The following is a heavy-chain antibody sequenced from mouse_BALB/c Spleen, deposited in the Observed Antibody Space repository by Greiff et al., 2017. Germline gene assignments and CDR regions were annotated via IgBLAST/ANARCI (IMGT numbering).Heavy chain of an antibody. CDR2: IDPANGNT. J-gene: IGHJ3*01. D-gene: IGHD1-1*01. Sequence: EVQLQESGAELVKPGASVKLSCTASGFNIKDTYMHWVKQRPEQGLEWIGRIDPANGNTKYDPKFQGKATITADTSSNTAYLQLSSLTSEDTAVYYCARGSDVYGSSAFAYWGQGTLVTVSA. CDR3: ARGSDVYGSSAFAY. CDR1: GFNIKDTY. V-gene: IGHV14-3*02.